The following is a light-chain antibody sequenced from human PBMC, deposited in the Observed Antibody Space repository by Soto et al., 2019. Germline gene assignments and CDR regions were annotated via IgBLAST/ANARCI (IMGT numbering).Light chain of an antibody. CDR3: QQCNNWPLT. Sequence: IMLTQSPVTLCVSPGERAPLSCPASQSVNTKVAWYQQKSGQAPRLLIYGASTRATGIPDRFSGSGSGTEFTLTISSLQSEDFAVYYCQQCNNWPLTFGGGTKVDIK. V-gene: IGKV3-15*01. CDR1: QSVNTK. CDR2: GAS. J-gene: IGKJ4*01.